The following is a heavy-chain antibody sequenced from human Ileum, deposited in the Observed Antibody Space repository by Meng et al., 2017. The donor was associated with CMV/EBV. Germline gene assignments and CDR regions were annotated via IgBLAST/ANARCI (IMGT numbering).Heavy chain of an antibody. Sequence: GESLKISCAASGFTFSSYAMSWVRQAPGKGLEWVSGISGSGGGTYYADSVKGRFTISRDNSKNTLYLQMNSLRAEDTAVYYCARDPFIKAFDIWGQGTMVTVSS. CDR1: GFTFSSYA. CDR2: ISGSGGGT. CDR3: ARDPFIKAFDI. V-gene: IGHV3-23*01. J-gene: IGHJ3*02.